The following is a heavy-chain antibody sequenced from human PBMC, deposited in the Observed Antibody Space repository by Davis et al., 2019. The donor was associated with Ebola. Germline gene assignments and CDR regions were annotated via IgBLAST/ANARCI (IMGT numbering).Heavy chain of an antibody. CDR3: ARVVGSYYYGMDV. CDR1: GFTFSSYS. V-gene: IGHV3-21*01. CDR2: ISSSSSYI. D-gene: IGHD1-26*01. J-gene: IGHJ6*02. Sequence: GESLKISCAASGFTFSSYSMNWVRQAPGKGLEWVSSISSSSSYIYYADSVKGRFTISRDNAKNSLYLQMNSLRAEDTAVYYCARVVGSYYYGMDVWGQGTTVTVSS.